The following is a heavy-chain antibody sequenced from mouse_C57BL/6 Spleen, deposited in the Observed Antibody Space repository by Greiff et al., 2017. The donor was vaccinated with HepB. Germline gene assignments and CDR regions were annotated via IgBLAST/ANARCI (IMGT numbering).Heavy chain of an antibody. V-gene: IGHV1-55*01. Sequence: QVQLQQPGAELVKPGASVKMSCKASGYTFTSYWITWVKQRPGQGLEWIGDIYPGSGSTNYNEKFKSKAKLTVDTSSSTAYMQLSSLTSEDSSVYYCARSTTVVFDYWGQGTTLTVSS. D-gene: IGHD1-1*01. J-gene: IGHJ2*01. CDR3: ARSTTVVFDY. CDR2: IYPGSGST. CDR1: GYTFTSYW.